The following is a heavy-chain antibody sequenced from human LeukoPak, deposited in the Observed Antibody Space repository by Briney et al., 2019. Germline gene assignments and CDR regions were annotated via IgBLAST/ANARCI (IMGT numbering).Heavy chain of an antibody. V-gene: IGHV3-74*01. CDR1: GFTFSSYW. J-gene: IGHJ4*02. Sequence: GGSLRLSCEASGFTFSSYWMHWVRQAPGKGVVWVSRINSDGRSTIYADSVKGRFTISRDNAKNTLYLQMNSLRAEDTAVYYCAREGYYDSSDYSIRFSYWGQGTLVTVSS. CDR3: AREGYYDSSDYSIRFSY. D-gene: IGHD3-22*01. CDR2: INSDGRST.